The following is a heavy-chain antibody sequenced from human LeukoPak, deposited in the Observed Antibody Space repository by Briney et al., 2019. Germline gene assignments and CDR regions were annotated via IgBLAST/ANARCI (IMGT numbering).Heavy chain of an antibody. CDR1: GFTFSSYA. Sequence: GGSLRLSCAASGFTFSSYAMSWVRQAPGKGLEWVSIISRSGDNIYYADSVKGRFTISRDNSNSTLYLQMNSLRAEDRDVYYCAKKQIAKAFDIWGQGTVVTVSS. CDR3: AKKQIAKAFDI. D-gene: IGHD1/OR15-1a*01. CDR2: ISRSGDNI. V-gene: IGHV3-23*01. J-gene: IGHJ3*02.